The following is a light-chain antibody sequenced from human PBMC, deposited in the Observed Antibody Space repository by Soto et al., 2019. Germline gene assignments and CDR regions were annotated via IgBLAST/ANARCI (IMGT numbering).Light chain of an antibody. V-gene: IGKV3-20*01. CDR2: GAS. J-gene: IGKJ1*01. Sequence: IVLTQSPGTLSLSPGERATLSCRASQSVSNNYLAWYQQKPGQAPRLLIYGASNRATSIPDRFSGSGSGTDFTLTISRLEPEDFAVYYCQQYGSSGTFGQGTKVEIK. CDR1: QSVSNNY. CDR3: QQYGSSGT.